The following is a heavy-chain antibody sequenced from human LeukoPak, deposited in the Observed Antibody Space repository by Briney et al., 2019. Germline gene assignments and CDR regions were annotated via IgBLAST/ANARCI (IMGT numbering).Heavy chain of an antibody. CDR1: GFIFSSYA. CDR3: ARRGVAGTEYYFDY. D-gene: IGHD6-19*01. CDR2: VYGGGSR. V-gene: IGHV3-23*03. Sequence: GGSLRLSCAASGFIFSSYAMSWVRQAPGKGLEWVSVVYGGGSRYYGDSVKGRFTISRDNSQNTLSLQMDCLRTEDTAVYYCARRGVAGTEYYFDYWGQGTLVTVSS. J-gene: IGHJ4*02.